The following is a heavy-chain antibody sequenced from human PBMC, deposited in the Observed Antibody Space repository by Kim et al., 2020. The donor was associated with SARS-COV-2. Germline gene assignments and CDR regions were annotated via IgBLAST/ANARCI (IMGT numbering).Heavy chain of an antibody. Sequence: GGSLRLSCVASGFTFRNYAMTWVRQAPGKGLEWVSGIVGSGTSTYYADSVKGRFIISRDNSKNTLFLQMDSLRAEDTALYYCARGDASSFDFWGQGTLVTVSS. CDR2: IVGSGTST. D-gene: IGHD2-2*01. V-gene: IGHV3-23*01. J-gene: IGHJ5*01. CDR3: ARGDASSFDF. CDR1: GFTFRNYA.